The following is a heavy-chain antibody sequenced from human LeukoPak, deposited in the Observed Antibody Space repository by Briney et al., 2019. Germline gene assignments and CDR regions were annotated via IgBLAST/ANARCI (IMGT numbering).Heavy chain of an antibody. CDR3: VKFLGGEDYGALSY. CDR2: MNPNSGNT. D-gene: IGHD4-17*01. Sequence: ASVKVSCKASGYTFTSYDINWVRQATGQGLEWMGWMNPNSGNTGYAQKFQGRVTITRNTSISTAYMELSSLRSGDTAVYYCVKFLGGEDYGALSYWGQGTLVTVSS. CDR1: GYTFTSYD. J-gene: IGHJ4*02. V-gene: IGHV1-8*03.